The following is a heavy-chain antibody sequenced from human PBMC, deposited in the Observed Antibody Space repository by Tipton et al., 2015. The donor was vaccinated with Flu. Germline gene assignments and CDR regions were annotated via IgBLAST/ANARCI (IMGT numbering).Heavy chain of an antibody. CDR1: GISVSSFY. D-gene: IGHD5-18*01. Sequence: TLSLTCNVSGISVSSFYWSWIRQSAGKGLEWIGRISVSGRSNYNPSLESRIAMSVDTSNNQFSPRLSSVTAADTAIYYCARDPQSDNYAYGLDVWGQGTSVTVSS. CDR2: ISVSGRS. J-gene: IGHJ6*02. V-gene: IGHV4-4*07. CDR3: ARDPQSDNYAYGLDV.